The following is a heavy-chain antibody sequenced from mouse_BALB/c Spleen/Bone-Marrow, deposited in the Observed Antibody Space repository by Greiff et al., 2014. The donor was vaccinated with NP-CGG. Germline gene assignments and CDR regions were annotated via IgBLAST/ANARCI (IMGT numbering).Heavy chain of an antibody. D-gene: IGHD2-4*01. CDR3: ARAITDAMDY. V-gene: IGHV1-54*01. Sequence: QVQLKDSGAELVRPGTSVKVSCKGSGYAFTNYLIEWVKQRPGQGLEWIGVINSGSGGTKYNGKFKGKATLAADKSSSTAYMQLSSLTSDDSAVYFCARAITDAMDYWGQGTSVTVSS. J-gene: IGHJ4*01. CDR2: INSGSGGT. CDR1: GYAFTNYL.